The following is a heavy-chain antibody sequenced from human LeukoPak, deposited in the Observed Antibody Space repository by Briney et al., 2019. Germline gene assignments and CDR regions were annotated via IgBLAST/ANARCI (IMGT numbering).Heavy chain of an antibody. Sequence: PSETLSLTCTVSGSIIGYYWSWIRQPPGKGPEWIGYIYYSGSTNYNPSLKSRVTISVDTSKNQFSLKLSSVTAADTAVYYCARYFYGSAGGWFDPWGQGTLVTVSS. V-gene: IGHV4-59*08. CDR3: ARYFYGSAGGWFDP. D-gene: IGHD3-10*01. CDR1: GSIIGYY. J-gene: IGHJ5*02. CDR2: IYYSGST.